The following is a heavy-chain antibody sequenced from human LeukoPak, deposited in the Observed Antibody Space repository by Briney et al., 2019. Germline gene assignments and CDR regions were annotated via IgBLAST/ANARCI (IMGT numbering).Heavy chain of an antibody. Sequence: ASVTVSCKASGYTFISYAIHWVRQAPGQRLEWMGWISAGNGDTKYSQKFQGRVTITRDTSASMAYMELSSLRSEDTAVYYCARDRLVNPCSSTTCHHNWFDRWGQGTLVTVSS. CDR1: GYTFISYA. CDR2: ISAGNGDT. CDR3: ARDRLVNPCSSTTCHHNWFDR. J-gene: IGHJ5*02. D-gene: IGHD2-2*01. V-gene: IGHV1-3*01.